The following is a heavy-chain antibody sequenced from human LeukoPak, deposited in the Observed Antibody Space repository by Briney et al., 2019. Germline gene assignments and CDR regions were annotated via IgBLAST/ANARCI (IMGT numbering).Heavy chain of an antibody. CDR3: ARAGPFYGSGSYYMPTTYGMDV. CDR2: ISAYNGNT. V-gene: IGHV1-18*01. J-gene: IGHJ6*02. D-gene: IGHD3-10*01. CDR1: GYTFTSYG. Sequence: GASVKVSRKGSGYTFTSYGISWVRQAPGQGLEWMGWISAYNGNTNYAQKLQGRVTMTTDTSTSTAYMELRSLRSDDTAVYYCARAGPFYGSGSYYMPTTYGMDVWGQGTTVTVSS.